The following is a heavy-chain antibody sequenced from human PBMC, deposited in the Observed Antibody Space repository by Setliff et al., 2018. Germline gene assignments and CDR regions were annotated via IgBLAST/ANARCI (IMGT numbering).Heavy chain of an antibody. J-gene: IGHJ6*02. Sequence: PSETLSLTCTVSGGSISSGSYYWSWIRQPAGKGLEWIGHIYTSGSTNYNPSLKSRVTISVDTSKNQFSLKLSSVTAADTAVYYCAREAFVVVPAALHYYYGMDVWGQGTTVTVS. CDR3: AREAFVVVPAALHYYYGMDV. D-gene: IGHD2-2*01. CDR1: GGSISSGSYY. CDR2: IYTSGST. V-gene: IGHV4-61*09.